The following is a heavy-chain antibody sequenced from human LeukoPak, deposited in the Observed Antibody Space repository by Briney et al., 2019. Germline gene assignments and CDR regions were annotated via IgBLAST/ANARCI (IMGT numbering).Heavy chain of an antibody. V-gene: IGHV3-7*01. CDR2: IKQDGSEK. J-gene: IGHJ5*02. D-gene: IGHD4-17*01. Sequence: GGSLRLSCAAYGFTFSSYWMSWVRQAPGKGLEWVANIKQDGSEKYYVDSVKGRFTISRDNAKNSLYLQMNSLRAEDTAVYYCVRTTVTGDYDWFDPWGQGTLVTVSS. CDR3: VRTTVTGDYDWFDP. CDR1: GFTFSSYW.